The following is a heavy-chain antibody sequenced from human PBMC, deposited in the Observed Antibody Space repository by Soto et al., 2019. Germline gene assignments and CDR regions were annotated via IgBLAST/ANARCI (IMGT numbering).Heavy chain of an antibody. CDR3: ARDSNYYDSSGYYYYYYYGMDV. D-gene: IGHD3-22*01. Sequence: HPGGSLRLSCAASGFTFSSYGMHWVRQAPGKGLEWVAVIWYDGSNKYYADSVKGRFTISRDNSKNTLYLQMNSLRAEDTAVYYCARDSNYYDSSGYYYYYYYGMDVWGQGPTVTVYS. CDR1: GFTFSSYG. V-gene: IGHV3-33*01. J-gene: IGHJ6*02. CDR2: IWYDGSNK.